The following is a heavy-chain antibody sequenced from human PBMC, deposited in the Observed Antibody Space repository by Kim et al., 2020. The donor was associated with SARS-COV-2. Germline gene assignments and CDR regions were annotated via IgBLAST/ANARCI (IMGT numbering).Heavy chain of an antibody. CDR2: IYYSGST. D-gene: IGHD3-9*01. Sequence: SETLSLTCTVSGGSISSYYWSWIWQPPGKGLEWIGNIYYSGSTNYNPSLKSRVTISVDTSKNQFSLKLSSVTAADTAVYYCARDRGGNYDILTGYYRRDYCFDFWGQGALVTVAS. V-gene: IGHV4-59*01. J-gene: IGHJ4*02. CDR3: ARDRGGNYDILTGYYRRDYCFDF. CDR1: GGSISSYY.